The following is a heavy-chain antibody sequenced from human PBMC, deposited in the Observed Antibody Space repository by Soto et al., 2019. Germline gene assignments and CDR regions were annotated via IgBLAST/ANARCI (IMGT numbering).Heavy chain of an antibody. D-gene: IGHD3-10*01. J-gene: IGHJ5*02. Sequence: QVEVVQSGAEVKKPGASVKVSCETSGYTFSSYGTNWVRQAPGHGLEWMGWINNYSGNTKYAQRFRGRITMSTDTSTSTAYMEVRSLTYDDTAVFYCARTYYYGSGTHYRFDPWGQGTLVTVSS. V-gene: IGHV1-18*01. CDR1: GYTFSSYG. CDR3: ARTYYYGSGTHYRFDP. CDR2: INNYSGNT.